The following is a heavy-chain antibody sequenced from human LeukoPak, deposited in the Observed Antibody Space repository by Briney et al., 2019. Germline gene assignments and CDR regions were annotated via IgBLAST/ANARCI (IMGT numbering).Heavy chain of an antibody. J-gene: IGHJ6*03. Sequence: SETLSLTCTVSGGSITNYYCTWIRQPPGKGLEWIGYIHYSGSTNYNPSLKSRVTISVDTSKNQFSLKLSSVTAADTAVYYCARASVTYYYYYYMDVWGKGTTVTVSS. CDR2: IHYSGST. CDR1: GGSITNYY. D-gene: IGHD4-11*01. V-gene: IGHV4-59*01. CDR3: ARASVTYYYYYYMDV.